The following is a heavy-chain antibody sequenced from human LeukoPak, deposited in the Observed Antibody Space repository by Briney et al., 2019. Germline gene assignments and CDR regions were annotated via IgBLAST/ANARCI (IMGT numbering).Heavy chain of an antibody. V-gene: IGHV1-18*01. Sequence: GASAKVSCKASGYTFTSYGISWVRQAPGQGLEWMGWISAYNGNTNYAQKLQGRVTMTTDTSTSTAYMELRSLRSDDTAVYYCARGLVPADYYYYYMDVWGKGTTVTVSS. D-gene: IGHD2-2*01. CDR3: ARGLVPADYYYYYMDV. CDR1: GYTFTSYG. CDR2: ISAYNGNT. J-gene: IGHJ6*03.